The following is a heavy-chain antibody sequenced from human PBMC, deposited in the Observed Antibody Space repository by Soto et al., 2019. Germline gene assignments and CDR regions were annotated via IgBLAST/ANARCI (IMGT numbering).Heavy chain of an antibody. V-gene: IGHV3-15*01. J-gene: IGHJ6*02. CDR2: IKSKTDGGTT. D-gene: IGHD3-3*01. CDR1: GFTFSNAW. Sequence: KTGGSLRLSCAASGFTFSNAWMSWVRQAPGKGLEWVGRIKSKTDGGTTDYAAPVKGRFTISRDDSKNTLYLQMNSLKTEDTAVYYCTTDGPADFWSGYYDFWSGYFGYYYGMDVWGQGTTVTVSS. CDR3: TTDGPADFWSGYYDFWSGYFGYYYGMDV.